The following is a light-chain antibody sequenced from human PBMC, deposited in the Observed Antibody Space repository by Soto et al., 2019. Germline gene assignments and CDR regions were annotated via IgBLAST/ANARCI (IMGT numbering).Light chain of an antibody. CDR3: CSYAGRSTWDVV. CDR2: EGF. J-gene: IGLJ2*01. V-gene: IGLV2-23*01. CDR1: SSDVGGSGL. Sequence: QSALTQPASVSGSPGQSITISCTGTSSDVGGSGLVSLYQFHPGKAPKLLIFEGFKRPSGVSNRFSGSKSGSTASLTISGLQAEDEADYYCCSYAGRSTWDVVFGGGTKLTVL.